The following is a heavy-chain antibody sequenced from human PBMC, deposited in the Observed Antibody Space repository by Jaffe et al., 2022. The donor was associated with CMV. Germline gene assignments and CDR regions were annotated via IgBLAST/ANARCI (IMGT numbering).Heavy chain of an antibody. Sequence: EVQLVQSGAEMKKPGESLKVSCKGSGYIFSNYWIAWVRQMPGKGLEWMGIIYPADSETTYSPSFQGQVTISADKSLNTAYLQWDSLRASDTAMYYCAIQYRRSDAFENWGQGTLVSVSS. CDR1: GYIFSNYW. CDR3: AIQYRRSDAFEN. D-gene: IGHD3-16*02. V-gene: IGHV5-51*01. J-gene: IGHJ4*02. CDR2: IYPADSET.